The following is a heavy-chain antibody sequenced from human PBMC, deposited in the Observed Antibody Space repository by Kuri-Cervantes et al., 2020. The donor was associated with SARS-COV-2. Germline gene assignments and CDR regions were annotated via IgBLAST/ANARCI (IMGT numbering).Heavy chain of an antibody. CDR1: GFTFDDYA. CDR2: ISWNSGSI. Sequence: SRRPSCGVSGFTFDDYAMHWVRQAPGKGLEWVSGISWNSGSIGYADSVKGRFTISRDNAKNSLYLQMNSLRAEDMALYYCAKDTKSYDFWSGGFDYWCQGTLVTVSS. CDR3: AKDTKSYDFWSGGFDY. V-gene: IGHV3-9*03. D-gene: IGHD3-3*01. J-gene: IGHJ4*02.